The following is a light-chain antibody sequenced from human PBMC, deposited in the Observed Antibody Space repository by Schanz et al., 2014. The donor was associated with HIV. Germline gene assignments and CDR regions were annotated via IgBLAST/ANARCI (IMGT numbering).Light chain of an antibody. V-gene: IGKV1-8*01. CDR2: SAS. J-gene: IGKJ2*01. CDR1: QDFRTY. Sequence: AIRITQSPSSLSASTGDRVTITCRASQDFRTYLAWYQQKPGQAPNLLIYSASTLHSGVPSRFSGSGSGTDFTLTISSLEPEDFAVYYCQQRSSWPLFTFGQGTKLEIK. CDR3: QQRSSWPLFT.